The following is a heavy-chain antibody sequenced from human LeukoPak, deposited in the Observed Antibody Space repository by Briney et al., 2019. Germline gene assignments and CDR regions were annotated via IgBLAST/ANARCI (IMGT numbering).Heavy chain of an antibody. D-gene: IGHD2/OR15-2a*01. Sequence: PSETLSLTCTVSGGSISSYYWSWIRQPPGKGLEWIGYIYYSGSTNYNPSLKSRVTISVDTSKNQFSLKLSSVTAADTAVYYCARNFQTGLDVWGQRDTVTVSS. J-gene: IGHJ6*01. CDR1: GGSISSYY. V-gene: IGHV4-59*01. CDR3: ARNFQTGLDV. CDR2: IYYSGST.